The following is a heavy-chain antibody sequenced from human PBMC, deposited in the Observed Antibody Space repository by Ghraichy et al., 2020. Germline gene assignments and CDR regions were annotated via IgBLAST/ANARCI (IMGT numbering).Heavy chain of an antibody. Sequence: ASVKVSCKASGYTFTSYDINWVRQATGQGLEWMGWMNPNSGNTGYAQKFQGRVTMTRNTSISTAYMELSSLRSEDTAVYYCARGPYSSGWYTLGYYYYGMDVWGQGTTVTVSS. D-gene: IGHD6-19*01. J-gene: IGHJ6*02. CDR3: ARGPYSSGWYTLGYYYYGMDV. CDR2: MNPNSGNT. CDR1: GYTFTSYD. V-gene: IGHV1-8*01.